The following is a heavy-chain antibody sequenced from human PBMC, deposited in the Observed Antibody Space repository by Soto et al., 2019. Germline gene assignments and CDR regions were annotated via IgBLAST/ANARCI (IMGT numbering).Heavy chain of an antibody. V-gene: IGHV4-59*01. D-gene: IGHD2-2*01. J-gene: IGHJ5*02. CDR3: ARFSGVRYCSSVSGYGLEP. CDR1: GDSITSYY. Sequence: PSETLSLTCTVSGDSITSYYWSWIPQPPGKGQEWIGYIYYTGSTNYNPSLKSRVTISVDTSKNQLSLKLSSVTAADTAVYYCARFSGVRYCSSVSGYGLEPWGQGTLVTVSS. CDR2: IYYTGST.